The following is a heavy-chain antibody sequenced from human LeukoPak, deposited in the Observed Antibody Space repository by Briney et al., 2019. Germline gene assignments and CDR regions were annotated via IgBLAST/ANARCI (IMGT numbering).Heavy chain of an antibody. D-gene: IGHD4-17*01. CDR1: GFTFSTYA. Sequence: GGSLRLSCAASGFTFSTYAMTWVRQAPGKGLEWVSGISGSGDSTFHADSVKGRFTISRDNSKNTLYLQMNSLRAEDTAVYYCARENHSIYGDYLVNWFDPWGQGTLVTVSS. J-gene: IGHJ5*02. V-gene: IGHV3-23*01. CDR2: ISGSGDST. CDR3: ARENHSIYGDYLVNWFDP.